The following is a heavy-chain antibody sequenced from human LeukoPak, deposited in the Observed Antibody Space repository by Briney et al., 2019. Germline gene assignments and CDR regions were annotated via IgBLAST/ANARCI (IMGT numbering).Heavy chain of an antibody. V-gene: IGHV3-23*01. CDR3: AKQFLGSGSYFLFFDY. J-gene: IGHJ4*02. CDR1: GFSFSSYA. Sequence: GGSLRLSCATSGFSFSSYAMSWVRQAPGKGLEWVSAISGSGGSTYYADSVKGRFTISRDNSKNTLYLQMNSLRAEDTAVYYCAKQFLGSGSYFLFFDYWGQGTLVTVSS. CDR2: ISGSGGST. D-gene: IGHD3-10*01.